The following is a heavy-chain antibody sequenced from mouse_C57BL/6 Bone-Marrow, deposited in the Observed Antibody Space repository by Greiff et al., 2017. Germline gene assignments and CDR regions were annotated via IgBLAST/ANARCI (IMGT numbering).Heavy chain of an antibody. CDR1: GYTFTSYW. CDR3: ARPYYGNYWYFDV. CDR2: IYPGSGST. J-gene: IGHJ1*03. V-gene: IGHV1-55*01. Sequence: QVQLQQPGAELVKPGASVKMSCKASGYTFTSYWITWVKQRPGQGLAWIGDIYPGSGSTNYNEKFKSKATLTVDTSSSTAYMQLRSLPSEASAVYDCARPYYGNYWYFDVWGTGTTVTVSS. D-gene: IGHD2-10*01.